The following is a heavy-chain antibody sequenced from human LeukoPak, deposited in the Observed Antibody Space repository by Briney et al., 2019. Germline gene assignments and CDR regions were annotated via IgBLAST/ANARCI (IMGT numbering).Heavy chain of an antibody. D-gene: IGHD2-2*01. Sequence: GGSLRLSCAASGFTFSSYAMNWDRQAPGKGLEWVSVISVSGGGTFYADSVKGRFTISRDNSKNTLYLQMNSLRPEDTAVYYCAKDFVPAAMFAWFDDWGQGTLVTVSS. CDR2: ISVSGGGT. J-gene: IGHJ4*02. CDR3: AKDFVPAAMFAWFDD. CDR1: GFTFSSYA. V-gene: IGHV3-23*01.